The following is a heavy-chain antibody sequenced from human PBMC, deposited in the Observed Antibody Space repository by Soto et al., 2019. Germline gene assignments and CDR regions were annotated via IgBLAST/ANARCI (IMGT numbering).Heavy chain of an antibody. CDR2: IYYSGST. D-gene: IGHD5-12*01. CDR3: ASAYSGYDRFES. V-gene: IGHV4-39*01. Sequence: PSETLSLTCTVSGGSISSSSYYWGWIRQPPGKGLEWIGYIYYSGSTYYNPSLKSRVTISVDTSRSQFSLKLSSVTAADTAVYYCASAYSGYDRFESWGQGALVTVSS. CDR1: GGSISSSSYY. J-gene: IGHJ4*02.